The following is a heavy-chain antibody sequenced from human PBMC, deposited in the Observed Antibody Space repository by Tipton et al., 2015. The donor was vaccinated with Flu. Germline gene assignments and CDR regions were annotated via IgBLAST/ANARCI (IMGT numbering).Heavy chain of an antibody. D-gene: IGHD7-27*01. CDR3: AGKVANWGVWEPLDY. CDR1: GGSFSAYY. Sequence: LRLSCAVYGGSFSAYYWSWIRQPPGKGLEWVGEINHSGTTNYNPSLTSRVTISADTSKKQFSLKLTSVTAADTAVYYCAGKVANWGVWEPLDYWGPGTLVTSSS. CDR2: INHSGTT. J-gene: IGHJ4*01. V-gene: IGHV4-34*01.